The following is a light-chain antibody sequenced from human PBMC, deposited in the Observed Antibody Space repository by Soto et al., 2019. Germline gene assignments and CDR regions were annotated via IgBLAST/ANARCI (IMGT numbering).Light chain of an antibody. CDR2: GAS. J-gene: IGKJ4*01. CDR3: QQYNNWLT. CDR1: ESVGSN. Sequence: EVGMTQSPATLSVFPGERVTLSCRANESVGSNLAWYQQKPGQAPRLLNYGASTRATGVPARFSGSGSGTEFTLTISSLQSEDFALYYCQQYNNWLTFGGGTKVEIE. V-gene: IGKV3-15*01.